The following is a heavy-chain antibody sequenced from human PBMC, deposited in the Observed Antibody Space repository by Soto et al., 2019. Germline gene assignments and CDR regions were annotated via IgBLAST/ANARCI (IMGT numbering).Heavy chain of an antibody. CDR3: TKLDCSTSSCPDS. Sequence: GGSLRLSCAASGFTFSGAAMHWVRQASGKGLEWVGRIRSKANNYATTYAASVKGRFTISRDDSKNTAYLQLNSLKTEDTAIYYCTKLDCSTSSCPDSWGQGTLVTVSS. V-gene: IGHV3-73*01. J-gene: IGHJ4*02. CDR1: GFTFSGAA. CDR2: IRSKANNYAT. D-gene: IGHD2-2*01.